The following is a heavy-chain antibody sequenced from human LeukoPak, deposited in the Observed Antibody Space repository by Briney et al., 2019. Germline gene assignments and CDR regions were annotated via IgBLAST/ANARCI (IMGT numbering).Heavy chain of an antibody. CDR3: AKDWELLRYFDWLTHYFDY. Sequence: PGGSLRLSCAASGFTFSNYAMSWVRQAPGKGLEWVSAISGSGGSTYYADSVKGRFTISRDNSKNTLYLQMNSLRAEDTAVYYCAKDWELLRYFDWLTHYFDYWGQGTLVTVSS. CDR1: GFTFSNYA. V-gene: IGHV3-23*01. D-gene: IGHD3-9*01. CDR2: ISGSGGST. J-gene: IGHJ4*02.